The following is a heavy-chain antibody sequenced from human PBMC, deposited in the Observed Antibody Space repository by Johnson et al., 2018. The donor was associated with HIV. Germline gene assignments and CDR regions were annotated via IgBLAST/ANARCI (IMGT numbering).Heavy chain of an antibody. CDR2: IDWTGANA. V-gene: IGHV3-20*04. D-gene: IGHD7-27*01. CDR3: ARGLRWGLHDAFDI. J-gene: IGHJ3*02. Sequence: EVQLVESGGGVERPGESLRLSCVGSGFMFDDYALSWVRQVPGKGLEWVSGIDWTGANAGYADSAKGRFTIFRDNAKNSLYLQMNSLRAEDTAVYYCARGLRWGLHDAFDIWGQGTMVTVSS. CDR1: GFMFDDYA.